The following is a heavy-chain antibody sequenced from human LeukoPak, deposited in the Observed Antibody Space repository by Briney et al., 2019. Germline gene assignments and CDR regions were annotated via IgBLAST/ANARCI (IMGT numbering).Heavy chain of an antibody. CDR3: ARDWEIYSSRPFDC. Sequence: ASVKVSCKASGYTFASYGISWVRQTPGQGLEWMGWISAYNGNTNYAQKLQGRVTMTTDTSTSTAYMELRSLRSDDTAVYYCARDWEIYSSRPFDCWGQGTLVTVSS. V-gene: IGHV1-18*01. CDR2: ISAYNGNT. J-gene: IGHJ4*02. D-gene: IGHD6-13*01. CDR1: GYTFASYG.